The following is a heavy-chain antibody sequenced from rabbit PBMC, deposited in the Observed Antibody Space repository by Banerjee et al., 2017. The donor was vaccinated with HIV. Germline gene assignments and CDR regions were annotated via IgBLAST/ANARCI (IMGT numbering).Heavy chain of an antibody. CDR3: ARDLAGVIGWNFNL. D-gene: IGHD4-1*01. Sequence: EESGGDLVKPEGSLTLTCTASGFTLSSYWICWVRQAPGKGLEWIACIYAGSSGSTYYASWAKGRFTISKPSSTTVTLQMTSLTAADTATYFCARDLAGVIGWNFNLWGPGTLVTVS. CDR1: GFTLSSYW. J-gene: IGHJ4*01. V-gene: IGHV1S45*01. CDR2: IYAGSSGST.